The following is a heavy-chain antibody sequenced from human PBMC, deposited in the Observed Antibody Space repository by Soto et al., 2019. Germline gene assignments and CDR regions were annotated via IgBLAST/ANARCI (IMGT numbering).Heavy chain of an antibody. CDR3: EKDRSYYDSSGYFSY. J-gene: IGHJ1*01. Sequence: GGSLRLSCAASGFTFSSYAMSWVRQAPGKGLEWVSAISGSGGSTYYADSVKGRFTISRDNSKNTLYLQMNSLRAEDTAVYYCEKDRSYYDSSGYFSYCGQGTLVTVYS. D-gene: IGHD3-22*01. CDR1: GFTFSSYA. V-gene: IGHV3-23*01. CDR2: ISGSGGST.